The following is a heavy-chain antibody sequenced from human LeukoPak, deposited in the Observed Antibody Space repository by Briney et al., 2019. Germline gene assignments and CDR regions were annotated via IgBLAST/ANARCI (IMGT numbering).Heavy chain of an antibody. CDR2: IIPIFGTA. V-gene: IGHV1-69*05. J-gene: IGHJ4*02. D-gene: IGHD2-15*01. Sequence: SVKVSCKASGGTFSCYAISWVRQAPGQGLEWMGGIIPIFGTANYAQKFQGRVTITTDESTSTAYMELSSLRSEDTAVYYCARGCSGGSCYDYYFDYWGQGTLVTVSS. CDR1: GGTFSCYA. CDR3: ARGCSGGSCYDYYFDY.